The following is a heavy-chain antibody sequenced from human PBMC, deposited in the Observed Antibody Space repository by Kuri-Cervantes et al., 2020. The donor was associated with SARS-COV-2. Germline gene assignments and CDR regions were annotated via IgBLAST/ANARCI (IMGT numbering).Heavy chain of an antibody. CDR2: IYRSGGT. J-gene: IGHJ5*02. CDR1: GYSISSGYY. V-gene: IGHV4-38-2*02. CDR3: AREDRGWFDP. Sequence: SETLSLTCTVSGYSISSGYYWGWIRQPPGKGLEWIGSIYRSGGTYYNPSLKSRVTISVDTSKNQFSLKLSSVTAADTAVYYCAREDRGWFDPWGQGTLVTVSS.